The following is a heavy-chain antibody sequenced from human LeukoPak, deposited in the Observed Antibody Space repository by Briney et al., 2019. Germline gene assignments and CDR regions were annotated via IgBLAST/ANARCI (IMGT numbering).Heavy chain of an antibody. CDR3: ARWYSSDYSSYYYGMDV. V-gene: IGHV4-59*01. D-gene: IGHD6-19*01. J-gene: IGHJ6*02. CDR2: IYYSGST. CDR1: GGSISSYY. Sequence: SETLSLTCTVSGGSISSYYWSWIRQPPGKGLEWIGYIYYSGSTNYNPSLKSRVTISVYTSKNQFSLKLSSVTAADTAVYYCARWYSSDYSSYYYGMDVWGQGTTVTVSS.